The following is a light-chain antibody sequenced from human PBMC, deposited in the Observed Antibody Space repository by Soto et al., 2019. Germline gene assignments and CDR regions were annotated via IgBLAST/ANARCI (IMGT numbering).Light chain of an antibody. CDR3: QPGCTWPGN. CDR1: QSVSNY. CDR2: DAS. Sequence: ETVLSQSPATLSMSPGERANLSCRASQSVSNYLAWCQQKPGQAPRLLIYDASNRATGIPARFRCSRSGRDFTPTHRSAGAEKFAVYFCQPGCTWPGNFGQGTKLEIK. J-gene: IGKJ2*01. V-gene: IGKV3-11*02.